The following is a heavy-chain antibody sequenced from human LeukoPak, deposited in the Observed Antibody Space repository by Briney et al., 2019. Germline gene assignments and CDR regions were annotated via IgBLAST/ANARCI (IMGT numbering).Heavy chain of an antibody. D-gene: IGHD3-10*01. V-gene: IGHV4-61*02. J-gene: IGHJ5*02. CDR1: GGSISSGSYY. CDR2: IYTSGST. CDR3: ARERMPTSSGNWFDP. Sequence: PSETLSLTCTVSGGSISSGSYYWSWIRQPAGKGLEWIGRIYTSGSTNYNPSLKSRVTISVDTSKNQFSLKLSSVTTADTAVYYCARERMPTSSGNWFDPWGQGTLVTVSS.